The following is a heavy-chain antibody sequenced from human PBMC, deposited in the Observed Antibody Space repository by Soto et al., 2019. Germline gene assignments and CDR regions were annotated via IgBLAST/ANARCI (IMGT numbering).Heavy chain of an antibody. J-gene: IGHJ4*02. Sequence: GGSLRLSCAASGFTFTNHGMHWVRQAPGKGLEWVAVIWSDGNKRYYADSVKGRFTVSRDTSNNTLYLQMNNLRAEDTAIYYYGRGDNWSDGAPDYWGQGTLVPV. V-gene: IGHV3-33*01. CDR1: GFTFTNHG. D-gene: IGHD1-1*01. CDR3: GRGDNWSDGAPDY. CDR2: IWSDGNKR.